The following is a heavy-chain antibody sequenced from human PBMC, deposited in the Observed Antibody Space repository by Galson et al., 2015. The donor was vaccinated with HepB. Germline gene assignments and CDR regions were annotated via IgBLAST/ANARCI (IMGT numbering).Heavy chain of an antibody. V-gene: IGHV1-8*01. CDR2: MNPNSGNT. D-gene: IGHD3-22*01. CDR3: ARAPSYYDSSGSPYAFDI. CDR1: GYTFTSYD. Sequence: SVKVSCKASGYTFTSYDINWVQQATGQGLEWMGWMNPNSGNTGYAQKFQGRVTMTRNTSISTAYMELSSLRSEDTAVYYCARAPSYYDSSGSPYAFDIWGQGTMVTVSS. J-gene: IGHJ3*02.